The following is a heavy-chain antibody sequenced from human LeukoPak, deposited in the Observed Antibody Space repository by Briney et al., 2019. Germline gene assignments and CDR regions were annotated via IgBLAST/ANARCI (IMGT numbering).Heavy chain of an antibody. CDR2: IYTSGST. V-gene: IGHV4-61*02. Sequence: PSQTLSLNCTVSGGSISSGSYYWSWLRQPAGKGLEWIGRIYTSGSTNYNPSLKSRVTISVDTSKNQFSLKLSSVTAADTAVYYCAREWHCSSTSCYTLWFDPWGQGTLVTVSS. CDR3: AREWHCSSTSCYTLWFDP. CDR1: GGSISSGSYY. D-gene: IGHD2-2*02. J-gene: IGHJ5*02.